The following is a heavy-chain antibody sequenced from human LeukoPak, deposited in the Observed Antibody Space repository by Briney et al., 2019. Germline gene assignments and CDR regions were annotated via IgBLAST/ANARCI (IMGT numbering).Heavy chain of an antibody. V-gene: IGHV3-48*01. D-gene: IGHD3-10*01. CDR3: AKDARTMVQGAYYFDY. CDR1: GFTFSSYS. CDR2: ISSSSSTI. J-gene: IGHJ4*02. Sequence: GGSLRLSCAASGFTFSSYSMNWVRQAPGKGLEWVSYISSSSSTIYYADSVKGRFTISRDNSKNTLYLQMNSLRAEDTAVYYCAKDARTMVQGAYYFDYWGQGTLVTVSS.